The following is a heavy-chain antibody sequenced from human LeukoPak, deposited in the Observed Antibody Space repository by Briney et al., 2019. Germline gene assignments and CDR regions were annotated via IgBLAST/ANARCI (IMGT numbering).Heavy chain of an antibody. Sequence: GESLKISCKGSGYGFNSFWIGWVRQMPGKGLEWMGIIYPGDYDTRYSPSFQAQVTISVDKSISTAYLQWSSLKASDTAIYYCARAPTSISHPKWFDAWGQGTQVTVSS. CDR3: ARAPTSISHPKWFDA. D-gene: IGHD2-2*01. J-gene: IGHJ5*02. CDR2: IYPGDYDT. V-gene: IGHV5-51*01. CDR1: GYGFNSFW.